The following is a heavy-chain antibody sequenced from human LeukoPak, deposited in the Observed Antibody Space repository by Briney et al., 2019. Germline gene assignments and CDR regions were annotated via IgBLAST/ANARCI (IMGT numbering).Heavy chain of an antibody. CDR2: FDPEDGET. CDR1: GYTLTELS. Sequence: ASAKVSCKVSGYTLTELSMHWVRQAPGKGLEWMGGFDPEDGETIYAQKFQGRVTMTEDTSTDTAYMELSSLRSEDTAVYYCATGRRGYSGYDPSTGVTGASNWFDPWGQGTLVTVSS. V-gene: IGHV1-24*01. D-gene: IGHD5-12*01. CDR3: ATGRRGYSGYDPSTGVTGASNWFDP. J-gene: IGHJ5*02.